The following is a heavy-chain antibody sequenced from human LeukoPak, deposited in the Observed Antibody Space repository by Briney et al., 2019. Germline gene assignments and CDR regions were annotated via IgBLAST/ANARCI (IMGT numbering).Heavy chain of an antibody. J-gene: IGHJ4*02. V-gene: IGHV1-46*02. CDR1: GYTFNSYY. D-gene: IGHD3-22*01. CDR3: ARAYYDSSAYHHAVYFDY. Sequence: ASVKVSCKASGYTFNSYYMHWVRQAPGQGLEWMGIINPSDDSTRYAQKFQGRVTMTKDTSTNTVYMELSSLSSDDTAVYYCARAYYDSSAYHHAVYFDYWGQGTLVTVSS. CDR2: INPSDDST.